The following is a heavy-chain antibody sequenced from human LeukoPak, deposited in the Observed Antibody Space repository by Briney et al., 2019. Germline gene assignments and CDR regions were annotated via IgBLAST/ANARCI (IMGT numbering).Heavy chain of an antibody. CDR1: GFTFSSYA. Sequence: GGSLRLSCAASGFTFSSYAMSWVRQAPGKGLEWVSAISGSGGSTYYADSVKGRFTISRDNSKNTMYLQMNSLRAEDTDVYYCAKGQLYYYGSGNYCGYWGQGTLVTVSS. CDR2: ISGSGGST. V-gene: IGHV3-23*01. CDR3: AKGQLYYYGSGNYCGY. D-gene: IGHD3-10*01. J-gene: IGHJ4*02.